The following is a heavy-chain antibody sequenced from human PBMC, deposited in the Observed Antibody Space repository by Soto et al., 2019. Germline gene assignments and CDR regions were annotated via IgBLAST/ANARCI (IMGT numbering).Heavy chain of an antibody. J-gene: IGHJ4*02. CDR1: GYTFTSYA. CDR2: INAGNGNT. V-gene: IGHV1-3*01. CDR3: ARVSGIAVAEV. Sequence: QVQLVQSGAEVKKPGASVKVSCKASGYTFTSYAMHWVRQAPGQRLEWMGWINAGNGNTKYSQKFQGRVTVTRDTSASTAYMELSSLRSEDTAVYYCARVSGIAVAEVWGQGTLVTVSS. D-gene: IGHD6-19*01.